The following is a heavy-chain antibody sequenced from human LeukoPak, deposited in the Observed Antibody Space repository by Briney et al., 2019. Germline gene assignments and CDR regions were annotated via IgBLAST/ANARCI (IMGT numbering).Heavy chain of an antibody. J-gene: IGHJ4*02. D-gene: IGHD2-8*01. V-gene: IGHV4-38-2*02. CDR1: DSSITSTYY. CDR2: VFRLQTVRT. Sequence: SETLSLTCTVSDSSITSTYYWAWFRQPPGKGLEWIATVFRLQTVRTFSNPSLGSRVTMSLDPSHNQFSLNPTSVTAADTALYFCARVLHAPYLIDSWGQGTLVTVSS. CDR3: ARVLHAPYLIDS.